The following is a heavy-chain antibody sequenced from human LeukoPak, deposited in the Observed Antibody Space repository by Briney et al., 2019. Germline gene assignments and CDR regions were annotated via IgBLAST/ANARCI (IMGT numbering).Heavy chain of an antibody. CDR2: IWYDGSNK. Sequence: PGGSLRLSCAASGFTFSSYGMHWVRQAPGKGLEWVAAIWYDGSNKYYADSVKGRFTISRDNSKNTLYLQMNSLRAEDTAVYYCARGCSAVSCYAFDYWGQGTLVTVSS. D-gene: IGHD2-15*01. CDR1: GFTFSSYG. CDR3: ARGCSAVSCYAFDY. J-gene: IGHJ4*02. V-gene: IGHV3-33*01.